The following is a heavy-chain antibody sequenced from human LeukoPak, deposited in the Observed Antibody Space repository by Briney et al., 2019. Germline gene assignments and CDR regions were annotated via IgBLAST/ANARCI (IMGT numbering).Heavy chain of an antibody. D-gene: IGHD3-22*01. CDR2: IIPIFGTA. J-gene: IGHJ4*02. CDR3: ARDRLYYYDSSGYYYMGYFDY. CDR1: GGTFSSYA. V-gene: IGHV1-69*13. Sequence: SVKVSCKASGGTFSSYAISWVRQAPGQGLEWMGGIIPIFGTANYAQKFQGRVTITADESTSTAYMELNSLRSEDTAVYYCARDRLYYYDSSGYYYMGYFDYWGQGTLVTVSS.